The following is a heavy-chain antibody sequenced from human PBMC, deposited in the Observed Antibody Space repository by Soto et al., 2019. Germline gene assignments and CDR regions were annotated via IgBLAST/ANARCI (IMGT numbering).Heavy chain of an antibody. Sequence: SETLSLTCAVYGGSFSGYYWSWIRQPPGKGLEWIGEINHSGSTNYNPSRKSRVTISVDTSKNQFSLKLSSVTAADTAVYYCARERYSSRRNAFDIWGQGTMVTVSS. CDR3: ARERYSSRRNAFDI. V-gene: IGHV4-34*01. J-gene: IGHJ3*02. CDR1: GGSFSGYY. CDR2: INHSGST. D-gene: IGHD6-19*01.